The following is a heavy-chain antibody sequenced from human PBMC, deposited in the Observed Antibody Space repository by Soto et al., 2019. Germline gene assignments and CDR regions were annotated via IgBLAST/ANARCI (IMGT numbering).Heavy chain of an antibody. J-gene: IGHJ4*02. CDR3: ASGRGYSCGAPFGY. V-gene: IGHV1-69*13. CDR2: IIPIFGTA. Sequence: ASVKVSCKASGGTFSSYAISWVRQAPGQGLEWMGGIIPIFGTANYAQTFQGRVTITADESTSTAYMELSSLRSEDTAVYYCASGRGYSCGAPFGYWGQGTLVTVSS. D-gene: IGHD5-18*01. CDR1: GGTFSSYA.